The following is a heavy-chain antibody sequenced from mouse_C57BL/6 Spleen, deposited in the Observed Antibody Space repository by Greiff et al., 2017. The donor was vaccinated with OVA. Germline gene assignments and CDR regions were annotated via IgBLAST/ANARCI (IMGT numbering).Heavy chain of an antibody. CDR1: GYAFSSYW. Sequence: VQLQQSGAELVKPGASVKISCKASGYAFSSYWMNWVKQRPGKGLEWIGQLFPGDGDTNYNGKFKGKATLTADKSSSTAYMQLSSLTSEDSAVYCCARSIDYGSRYWYFDVWGTGTTVTVSS. J-gene: IGHJ1*03. V-gene: IGHV1-80*01. CDR2: LFPGDGDT. CDR3: ARSIDYGSRYWYFDV. D-gene: IGHD1-1*01.